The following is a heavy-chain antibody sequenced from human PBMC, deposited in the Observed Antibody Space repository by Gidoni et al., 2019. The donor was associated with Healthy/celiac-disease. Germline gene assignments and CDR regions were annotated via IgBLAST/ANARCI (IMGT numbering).Heavy chain of an antibody. D-gene: IGHD1-26*01. CDR2: IYYSGST. CDR1: GGSISSSSYY. J-gene: IGHJ2*01. CDR3: ARPGATIRLWYFDL. V-gene: IGHV4-39*01. Sequence: QLQLQASGPGLVKLSETLSLTCTVSGGSISSSSYYWGWIRQPPGKGLEWIGSIYYSGSTYYNPSLKSRVTISVDTSKNQFSLKLSSVTAADTAVYYCARPGATIRLWYFDLWGRGTLVTVSS.